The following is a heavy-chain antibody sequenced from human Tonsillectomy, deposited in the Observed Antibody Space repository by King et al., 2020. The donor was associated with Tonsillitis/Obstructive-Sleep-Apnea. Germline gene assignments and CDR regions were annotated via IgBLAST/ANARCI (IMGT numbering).Heavy chain of an antibody. CDR3: ARDLDGLPLPDDAFDI. Sequence: VQLVESGGGVVQPGRSLRLSCAASGFTFSSYAMHWVRQAPGKGLEWVAVISYDGSNKYYADSVKGRFTISRDNSKNTLYLQMNSLRAEDTAVYYCARDLDGLPLPDDAFDIWGQGKMVTVSS. D-gene: IGHD5-24*01. J-gene: IGHJ3*02. CDR1: GFTFSSYA. V-gene: IGHV3-30*04. CDR2: ISYDGSNK.